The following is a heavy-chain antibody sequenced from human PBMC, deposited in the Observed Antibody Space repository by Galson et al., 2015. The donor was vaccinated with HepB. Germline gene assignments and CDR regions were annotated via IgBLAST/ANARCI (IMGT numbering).Heavy chain of an antibody. Sequence: SLRLSCAASGFTFSSYAMSWVRQAPGKGLEWVSAISGSGGSTYYADSVKGRFTISRDNSKNTLYQQMNSLRAEDTAVYYCAKCLSQVTAIRSAFDIWGQGTMVTVSS. CDR3: AKCLSQVTAIRSAFDI. CDR2: ISGSGGST. D-gene: IGHD2-21*02. CDR1: GFTFSSYA. J-gene: IGHJ3*02. V-gene: IGHV3-23*01.